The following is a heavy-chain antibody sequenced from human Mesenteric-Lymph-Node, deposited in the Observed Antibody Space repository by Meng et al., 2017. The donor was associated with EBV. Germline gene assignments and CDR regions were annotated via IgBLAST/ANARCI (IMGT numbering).Heavy chain of an antibody. CDR3: AKSLDSGGYYFDL. D-gene: IGHD2-15*01. Sequence: SGPGLGKPGGTLPLPCGVAGVAVRTDSWWNWVRHSPGGGLEWIGQIYNSGITNYHPSLKGRVTNSLDTSKNQFSLKLTSLTAADTAIYYCAKSLDSGGYYFDLWGQGSLVTVSS. CDR2: IYNSGIT. J-gene: IGHJ4*02. V-gene: IGHV4-4*02. CDR1: GVAVRTDSW.